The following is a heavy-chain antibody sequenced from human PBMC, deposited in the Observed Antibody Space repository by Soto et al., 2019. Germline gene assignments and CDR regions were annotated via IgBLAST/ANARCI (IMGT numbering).Heavy chain of an antibody. J-gene: IGHJ4*02. CDR1: GGSISSYS. CDR3: ARGGNSCYHQLLAY. D-gene: IGHD2-15*01. V-gene: IGHV4-59*01. Sequence: PSETLSLTCTVSGGSISSYSWSWIRQPPGKGLECIGYIYYSGSTNYNPSLKSRVTISVDTSKNQFSLKLGSVTAADTAVYYCARGGNSCYHQLLAYWGRGTLDPVSS. CDR2: IYYSGST.